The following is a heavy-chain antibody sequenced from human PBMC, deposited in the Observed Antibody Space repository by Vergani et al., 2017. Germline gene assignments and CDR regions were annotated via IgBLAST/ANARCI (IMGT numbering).Heavy chain of an antibody. CDR3: ARGYYSRTNWFDP. D-gene: IGHD6-13*01. CDR1: GGSISSYY. J-gene: IGHJ5*02. V-gene: IGHV4-59*01. Sequence: QVQLQESGPGLVKPSETLSLTCTVPGGSISSYYWSWSRQPPGKGLEWIGYIYYRGSTNSNPSLKSRVTISVDTSKNQFALKLSAVTAADTAVYYCARGYYSRTNWFDPWGQGTLVTVSS. CDR2: IYYRGST.